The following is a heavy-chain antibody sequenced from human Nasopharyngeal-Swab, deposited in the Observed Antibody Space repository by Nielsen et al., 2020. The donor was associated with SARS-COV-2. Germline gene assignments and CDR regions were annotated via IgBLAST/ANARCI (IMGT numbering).Heavy chain of an antibody. CDR2: INHSGST. Sequence: SETLSLTCAVYGGSFSGYYWSWIRQPPGKGLEWIGEINHSGSTNYNPSLKSRVTISVDTSKNQFSLKLSSVTAADTAVYYCARDESWRYYYGMDVWGQGTTDTVSS. D-gene: IGHD1-1*01. J-gene: IGHJ6*02. V-gene: IGHV4-34*01. CDR3: ARDESWRYYYGMDV. CDR1: GGSFSGYY.